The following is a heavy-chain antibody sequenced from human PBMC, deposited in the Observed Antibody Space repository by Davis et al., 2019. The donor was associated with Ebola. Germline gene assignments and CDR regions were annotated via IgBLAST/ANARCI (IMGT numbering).Heavy chain of an antibody. D-gene: IGHD2-21*02. CDR2: INPNSGGT. V-gene: IGHV1-2*06. Sequence: AASVKVSCKASGYTFTVFYVHWVRQAPGQGPEWMGRINPNSGGTNYAHKFQGRVTMTRDTSINTVYMELSGLRFDDTAVYYCASTIVVMTAPDYWGQGTLVTVSS. CDR3: ASTIVVMTAPDY. CDR1: GYTFTVFY. J-gene: IGHJ4*02.